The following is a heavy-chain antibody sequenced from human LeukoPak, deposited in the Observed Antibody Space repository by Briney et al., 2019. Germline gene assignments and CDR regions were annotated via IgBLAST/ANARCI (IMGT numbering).Heavy chain of an antibody. Sequence: SETLSLTCAVSGGSISSSNWWSWVRQPPGKGLEWIGEIYHSGSTNYNPSLKSRVTIPVDKSKNQFSLKLSSVTAADTAVYYCACRLLWFGELQYYWGQGTLVTVSS. J-gene: IGHJ4*02. D-gene: IGHD3-10*01. CDR1: GGSISSSNW. CDR3: ACRLLWFGELQYY. V-gene: IGHV4-4*02. CDR2: IYHSGST.